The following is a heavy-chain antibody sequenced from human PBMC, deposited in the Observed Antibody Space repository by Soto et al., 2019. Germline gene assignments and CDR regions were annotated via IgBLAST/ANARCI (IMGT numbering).Heavy chain of an antibody. J-gene: IGHJ3*02. CDR1: GYSFTSYW. CDR3: ARSTVTTNDAFDI. D-gene: IGHD4-17*01. V-gene: IGHV5-10-1*01. Sequence: GESLKISCKGSGYSFTSYWISWVRQMPGKGLEWMGRIDPSDSYTNYSPSFQGHVTISADKSISTAYLQWSSLKASDTAMYYCARSTVTTNDAFDIWGQGTMVTVSS. CDR2: IDPSDSYT.